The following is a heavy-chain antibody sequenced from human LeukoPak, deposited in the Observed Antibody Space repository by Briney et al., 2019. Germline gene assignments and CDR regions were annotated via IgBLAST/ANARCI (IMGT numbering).Heavy chain of an antibody. Sequence: ASVKVSCKASGYNFANYDINWVRQAPGQGLEWMGIINPSDGSTSYAQNFQGRVTMTRDMSTSTVYMELSSLRSEDTAVYYCARDLTLIGGTYAELFDYWGQGTLVTVSS. V-gene: IGHV1-46*01. CDR1: GYNFANYD. D-gene: IGHD1-14*01. CDR3: ARDLTLIGGTYAELFDY. CDR2: INPSDGST. J-gene: IGHJ4*02.